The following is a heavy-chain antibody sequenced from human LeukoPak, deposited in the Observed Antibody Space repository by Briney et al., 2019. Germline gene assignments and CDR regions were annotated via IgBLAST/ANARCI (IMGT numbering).Heavy chain of an antibody. D-gene: IGHD6-13*01. CDR2: ISGSGGST. CDR3: AKGLYSSSWGTFDY. J-gene: IGHJ4*02. V-gene: IGHV3-23*01. Sequence: GGSLRLSCAATGFTFSSYAMSWVRQAPGKGLEWVSAISGSGGSTYYADSVKGRFTISRDNSKNTLYLQMNSLRAEDTAVYYCAKGLYSSSWGTFDYWGQGTLVTVSS. CDR1: GFTFSSYA.